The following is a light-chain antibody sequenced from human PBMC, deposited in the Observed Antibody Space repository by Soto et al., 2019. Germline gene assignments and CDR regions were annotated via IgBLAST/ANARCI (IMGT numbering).Light chain of an antibody. Sequence: EIVWTQSPGTLSLSPGERATLSCRASQSVSSSYLAWYQQKPGQAPRLLIYGASSRATGIPDRLSGSGSGIAFTLTISRLELDDFAVYYCQQYDSSPLTFGGGTKVESK. J-gene: IGKJ4*01. CDR2: GAS. CDR3: QQYDSSPLT. CDR1: QSVSSSY. V-gene: IGKV3-20*01.